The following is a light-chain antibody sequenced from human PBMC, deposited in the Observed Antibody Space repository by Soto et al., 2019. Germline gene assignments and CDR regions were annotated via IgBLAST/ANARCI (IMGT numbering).Light chain of an antibody. J-gene: IGKJ4*01. Sequence: EIVLTQSPATLSLSPGERATLSCRASQSVSRYLAWYQQKVGQAPRLLIYDASNRATGIPARFSGSGSGTDFTLTISSLEPEDFALYYCQQRDNWPLTFGGRTKVEIK. CDR2: DAS. V-gene: IGKV3-11*01. CDR1: QSVSRY. CDR3: QQRDNWPLT.